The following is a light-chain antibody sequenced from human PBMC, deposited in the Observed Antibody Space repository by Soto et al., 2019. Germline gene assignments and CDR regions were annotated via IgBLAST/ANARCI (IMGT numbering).Light chain of an antibody. CDR2: KAS. V-gene: IGKV1-5*03. Sequence: DIQMTQSPSTLSASVGDRVTITCRASQSTGSWLAWYQQKPGKAPKLLIYKASNVESGVPSRFSGSGSGTEFTLTISSLQLDDFATYYCRQYHSYPLTFGGGTKVEVK. J-gene: IGKJ4*01. CDR1: QSTGSW. CDR3: RQYHSYPLT.